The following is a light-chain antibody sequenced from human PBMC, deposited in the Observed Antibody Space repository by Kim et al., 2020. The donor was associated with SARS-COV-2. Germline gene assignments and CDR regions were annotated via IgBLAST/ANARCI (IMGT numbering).Light chain of an antibody. CDR3: QQYYSYPVT. J-gene: IGKJ1*01. V-gene: IGKV1-8*01. CDR1: QDISSY. Sequence: AIRMTQSPSSLSASTGDRVSIACRASQDISSYLAWYQQKPGKAPNLLIYAASTLQSGVPSRFSGSGSGTNFTLTINCLQSEDFATYYCQQYYSYPVTFGQGTKVDIK. CDR2: AAS.